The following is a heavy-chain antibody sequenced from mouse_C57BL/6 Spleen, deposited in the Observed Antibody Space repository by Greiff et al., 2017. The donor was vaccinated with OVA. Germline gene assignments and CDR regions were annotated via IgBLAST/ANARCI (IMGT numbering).Heavy chain of an antibody. CDR3: ARDKDYGSSRFAY. CDR2: ISDGGSYT. Sequence: EVKLMESGGGLVKPGGSLKLSCAASGFTFSSYAMSWVRQTPEKRLEWVATISDGGSYTYYPDNVKGRFTISRDNAKNNLYLQMSHLKSEDTAMYYCARDKDYGSSRFAYWGQGTLVTVSA. V-gene: IGHV5-4*01. CDR1: GFTFSSYA. D-gene: IGHD1-1*01. J-gene: IGHJ3*01.